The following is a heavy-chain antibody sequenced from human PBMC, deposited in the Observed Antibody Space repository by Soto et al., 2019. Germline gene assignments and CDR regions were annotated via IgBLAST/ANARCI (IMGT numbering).Heavy chain of an antibody. Sequence: QLQQWGAGLLKPSETLSLTCAVYGGSFSGYYWSWIRQPPGKGLEWIGEINHSGSTNYNPSLKSRVTISVDTSKNQFSLKLSSVTAADTAVYYCARGHRALTLVVVAATQYFQHWGQGTLVTVSS. D-gene: IGHD2-15*01. CDR1: GGSFSGYY. V-gene: IGHV4-34*01. CDR3: ARGHRALTLVVVAATQYFQH. J-gene: IGHJ1*01. CDR2: INHSGST.